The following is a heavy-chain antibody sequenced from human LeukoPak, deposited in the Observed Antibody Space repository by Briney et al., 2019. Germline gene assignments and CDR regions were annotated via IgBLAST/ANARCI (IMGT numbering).Heavy chain of an antibody. CDR1: GVTFSSYS. V-gene: IGHV3-21*01. CDR2: ISSSSRFI. Sequence: PGGSLRLSCAASGVTFSSYSMNWVPQAPGKGLEWVSSISSSSRFIYYADSLKGRFTISRDNAQNSLYLQMNSLRAEDTAVYYCALDGYNLEGFDYWGQGTLVTVSS. J-gene: IGHJ4*02. CDR3: ALDGYNLEGFDY. D-gene: IGHD5-24*01.